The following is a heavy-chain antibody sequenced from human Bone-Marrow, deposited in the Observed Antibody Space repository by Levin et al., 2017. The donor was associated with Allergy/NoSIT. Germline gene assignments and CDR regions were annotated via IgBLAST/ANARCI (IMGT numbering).Heavy chain of an antibody. CDR3: AKEPTETYYLDF. D-gene: IGHD1-26*01. CDR2: ISWDSGSR. J-gene: IGHJ4*02. CDR1: GFSFHNYA. V-gene: IGHV3-9*01. Sequence: GGSLRLSCAASGFSFHNYAMHWVRQAPGKGLEWVAGISWDSGSREYADSVKGRFTISRENARNSLYLQMNSLRLEDTALYYCAKEPTETYYLDFWGQGTLVSVSS.